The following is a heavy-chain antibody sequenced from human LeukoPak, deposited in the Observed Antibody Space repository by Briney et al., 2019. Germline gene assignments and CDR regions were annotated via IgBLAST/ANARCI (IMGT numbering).Heavy chain of an antibody. V-gene: IGHV1-69*04. CDR2: IIPILGIA. Sequence: SVKVSCKASGGTFSSYAISWVRQAPGQGLEWMGRIIPILGIANYAQKFQGRVTIIADKSTSTAYMELSSLRSEDTAMYYCARGRGGSYLGYWGQGTLVTVSS. D-gene: IGHD3-16*01. CDR1: GGTFSSYA. J-gene: IGHJ4*02. CDR3: ARGRGGSYLGY.